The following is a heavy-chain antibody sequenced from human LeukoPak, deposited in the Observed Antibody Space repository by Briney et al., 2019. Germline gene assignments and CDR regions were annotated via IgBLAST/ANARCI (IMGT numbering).Heavy chain of an antibody. CDR2: ISYNEINK. Sequence: GGSLRLSCAASGFTFSRDTIHWVRQAPGKGLEWVAVISYNEINKYYADSVKGRFTISRDNSKNTLYLQMDSLRAEDTAVYYCAKCGNSGCHLIDYWGQGTLVTVSS. D-gene: IGHD5-12*01. J-gene: IGHJ4*02. CDR1: GFTFSRDT. V-gene: IGHV3-30-3*02. CDR3: AKCGNSGCHLIDY.